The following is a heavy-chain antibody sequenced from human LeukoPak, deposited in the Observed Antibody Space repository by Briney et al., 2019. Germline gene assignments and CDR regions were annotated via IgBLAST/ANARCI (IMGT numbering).Heavy chain of an antibody. Sequence: SETLSLTCTVCGGSISSYYWSWIRQPPGKGLEWIGYISPSGSTNSNPSLESRVTISVDTSKRHISLRLSSVTAADTAVYYCATDYGGNSDWYFDLWGRGTLVTVSS. V-gene: IGHV4-4*08. CDR1: GGSISSYY. CDR2: ISPSGST. CDR3: ATDYGGNSDWYFDL. J-gene: IGHJ2*01. D-gene: IGHD4-23*01.